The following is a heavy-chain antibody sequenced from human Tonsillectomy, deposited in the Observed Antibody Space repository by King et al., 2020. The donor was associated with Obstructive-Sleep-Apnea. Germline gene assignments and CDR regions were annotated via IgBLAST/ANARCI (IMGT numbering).Heavy chain of an antibody. Sequence: VQLQQWGAGLLKPSETLSLTCAVYGVSFSGYYWSWIRQPPGKGLEWIGEINHSGSTNYNPSLKSRVTISVDTSKNQFSLKLSSVTAADTAVYYCARGVMVRGVIMPHWGQGTLVTVSS. J-gene: IGHJ4*02. CDR1: GVSFSGYY. D-gene: IGHD3-10*01. V-gene: IGHV4-34*01. CDR3: ARGVMVRGVIMPH. CDR2: INHSGST.